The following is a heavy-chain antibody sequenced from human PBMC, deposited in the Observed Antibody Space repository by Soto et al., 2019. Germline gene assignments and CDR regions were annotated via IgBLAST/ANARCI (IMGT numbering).Heavy chain of an antibody. Sequence: QVQLVESGGGVVQPGRSLRLSCAASGFTFSSYAMHWVRQAPGKGLEWVAVISYDGSNKYYADSVKGRFTISRDNSKNTLYLQMNSLRAEDTAVYYCASNSYANYYGSWDVWGQGTTVTVSS. CDR2: ISYDGSNK. CDR3: ASNSYANYYGSWDV. D-gene: IGHD3-10*01. CDR1: GFTFSSYA. J-gene: IGHJ6*02. V-gene: IGHV3-30-3*01.